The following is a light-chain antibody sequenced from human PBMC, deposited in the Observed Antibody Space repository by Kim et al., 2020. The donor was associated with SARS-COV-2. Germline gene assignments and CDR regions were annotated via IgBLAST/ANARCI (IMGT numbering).Light chain of an antibody. CDR1: QSVGSN. CDR2: TAA. V-gene: IGKV3D-15*01. J-gene: IGKJ1*01. CDR3: QEYSNWPT. Sequence: SVSPGERATLSCRASQSVGSNLAWYQQKPGQAPRLLIHTAATRATGIPARFSGSGSGTEFTLTINSLQSEDFAVYYCQEYSNWPTFGQGTKVDIK.